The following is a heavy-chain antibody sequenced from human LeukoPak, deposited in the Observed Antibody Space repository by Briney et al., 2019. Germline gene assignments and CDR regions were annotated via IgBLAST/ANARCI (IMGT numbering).Heavy chain of an antibody. CDR3: AKGDYGDYVGWFDP. V-gene: IGHV3-23*01. D-gene: IGHD4-17*01. CDR2: ISGSGGST. CDR1: GFTFSSYA. J-gene: IGHJ5*02. Sequence: GGSLRLSCAASGFTFSSYAMSWVRQAPGKGLEWGSAISGSGGSTYYADSVKGRFTISRDNSKNTLYLQMNSLRAEDTAVYYCAKGDYGDYVGWFDPWGQGTLVTVSS.